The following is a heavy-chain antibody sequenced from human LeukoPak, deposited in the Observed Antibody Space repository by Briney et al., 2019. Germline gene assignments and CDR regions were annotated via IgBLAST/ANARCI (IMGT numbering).Heavy chain of an antibody. Sequence: GGSLRLSCAASGFPFSNHAMSWVRQPPGKGLEWVSAISNGNTYYADSVRGRFTISRDDSKNMVYLQMNSLRDEDTALYYCVREAGYCASVCLKSNWFDPWGQGTLVTVSS. CDR1: GFPFSNHA. V-gene: IGHV3-23*01. CDR2: ISNGNT. CDR3: VREAGYCASVCLKSNWFDP. J-gene: IGHJ5*02. D-gene: IGHD2-21*02.